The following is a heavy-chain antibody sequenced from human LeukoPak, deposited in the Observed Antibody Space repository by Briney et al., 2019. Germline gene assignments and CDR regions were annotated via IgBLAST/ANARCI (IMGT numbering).Heavy chain of an antibody. V-gene: IGHV3-23*01. CDR2: ISSGGTP. D-gene: IGHD2-2*01. J-gene: IGHJ4*02. CDR1: GFTFTSSA. CDR3: AKPEVGVASIDC. Sequence: PGGSLRLSCGASGFTFTSSAVTWVRQAPGKGLEWVSAISSGGTPYYAASVRGRFIIFRDTSTNTLYLQVKSLTAEDTAVYYCAKPEVGVASIDCWGQGTLVTVSS.